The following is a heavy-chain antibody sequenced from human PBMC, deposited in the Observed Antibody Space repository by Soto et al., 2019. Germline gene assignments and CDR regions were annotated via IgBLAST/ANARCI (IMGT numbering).Heavy chain of an antibody. CDR1: GFTFSSYA. CDR2: ISYDGSNK. D-gene: IGHD6-6*01. V-gene: IGHV3-30-3*01. Sequence: PGGSLRLSCAASGFTFSSYAMHWVRQAPGKGLEWVAVISYDGSNKYYADSVKGRFTISRDNSKNTLYLQMNSLRAEDTAVYYCASDPSIAARPGYYYYGMDVWGQGTTVTVSS. CDR3: ASDPSIAARPGYYYYGMDV. J-gene: IGHJ6*02.